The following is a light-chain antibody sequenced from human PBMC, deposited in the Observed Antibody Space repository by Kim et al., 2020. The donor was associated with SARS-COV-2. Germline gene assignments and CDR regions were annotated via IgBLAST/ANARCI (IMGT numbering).Light chain of an antibody. CDR1: SSDVGGYNY. CDR2: DVS. V-gene: IGLV2-11*01. CDR3: CSYAGSYTWV. Sequence: QSALTQPRSVSGSPGQSVIISCTGTSSDVGGYNYVSWYQQHPGKTPKLMIYDVSKRPSGVPDRFSVSKSGNTASLTISGLQTEDEADYYCCSYAGSYTWVFGRGTRLTV. J-gene: IGLJ3*02.